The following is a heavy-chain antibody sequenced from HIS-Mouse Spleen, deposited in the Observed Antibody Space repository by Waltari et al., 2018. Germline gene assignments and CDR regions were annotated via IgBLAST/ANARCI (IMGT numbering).Heavy chain of an antibody. Sequence: EVQLVESGGGLVQHGRSLRLSCSASGFPFRVYAIQGVRQAPGKGLEWVSGISWNSGSIGYADSVKGRFTISRDNAKNSLYLQMNSLRAEDTALYYCAKDHSNWYFDYWGQGTLVTVSS. J-gene: IGHJ4*02. CDR3: AKDHSNWYFDY. D-gene: IGHD1-1*01. CDR2: ISWNSGSI. CDR1: GFPFRVYA. V-gene: IGHV3-9*01.